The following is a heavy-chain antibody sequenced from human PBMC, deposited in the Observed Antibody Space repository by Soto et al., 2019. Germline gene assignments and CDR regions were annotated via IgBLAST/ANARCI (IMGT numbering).Heavy chain of an antibody. CDR2: IYYSGST. J-gene: IGHJ5*02. V-gene: IGHV4-59*01. CDR1: GGTMNSYV. Sequence: PSDTLSLTITASGGTMNSYVWGWIRKTPGKGLEWIGYIYYSGSTNYNPSLKSRVTISVDTSKNQFSLKLSSVTAADTAVYYCARDQDAEYCSGGSCYSGFDPWGQGTLVTVSS. CDR3: ARDQDAEYCSGGSCYSGFDP. D-gene: IGHD2-15*01.